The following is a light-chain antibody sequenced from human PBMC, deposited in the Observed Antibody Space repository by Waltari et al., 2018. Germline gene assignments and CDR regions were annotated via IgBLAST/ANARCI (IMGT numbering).Light chain of an antibody. J-gene: IGKJ1*01. CDR1: QTISTL. CDR3: QQSYNYPRT. CDR2: AAS. Sequence: DIQMTQSPSSLSASVGDRVAITCLANQTISTLLNWYQQKPGKAPSLLIYAASSSQSWVPSRFSGSGSGTDFTLTISSLQPEDFATYYCQQSYNYPRTFGQGTKVEIK. V-gene: IGKV1-39*01.